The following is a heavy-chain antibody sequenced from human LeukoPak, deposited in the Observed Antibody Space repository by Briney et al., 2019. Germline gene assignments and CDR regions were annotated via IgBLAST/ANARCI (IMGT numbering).Heavy chain of an antibody. CDR2: IWYDGSNK. D-gene: IGHD5-18*01. J-gene: IGHJ3*02. V-gene: IGHV3-33*06. CDR1: GFTFSSYG. CDR3: AKDVTVMGTPDAFDI. Sequence: GGSLRLSCAASGFTFSSYGMHWVRQAPGKGLEWVAVIWYDGSNKYYADSVKGRFTISRDNSKNTPYLQMNSLRAEDTAVYYCAKDVTVMGTPDAFDIWGQGTMVTVSS.